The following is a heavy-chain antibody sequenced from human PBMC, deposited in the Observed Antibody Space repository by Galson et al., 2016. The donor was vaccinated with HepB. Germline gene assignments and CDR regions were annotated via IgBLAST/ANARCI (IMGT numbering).Heavy chain of an antibody. CDR1: GFTFSNYG. D-gene: IGHD5-24*01. V-gene: IGHV3-33*06. CDR2: IWYDGANK. CDR3: AKSQGWLQLGPGAIFDY. J-gene: IGHJ4*02. Sequence: SLRLSCAASGFTFSNYGMHWVRQAPGKGLEWVAVIWYDGANKYYADSVKARFTISRDNSKNTLYLQMNSLRAEDTAVYYCAKSQGWLQLGPGAIFDYWGQGTLVTVSS.